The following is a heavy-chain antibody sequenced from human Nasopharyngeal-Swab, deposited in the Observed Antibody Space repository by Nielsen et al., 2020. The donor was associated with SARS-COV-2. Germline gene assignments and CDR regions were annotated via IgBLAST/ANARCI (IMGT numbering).Heavy chain of an antibody. CDR3: ARGPSPYSSSWYDWFDP. V-gene: IGHV7-4-1*02. CDR2: INTNTGNP. D-gene: IGHD6-13*01. Sequence: ASEVSCKASGYTFTSYAMNWVRQAPGQGLEWMGWINTNTGNPTYAQGFTGRFVFSLDTSVSTAYLQISSLKAEDTAVYYCARGPSPYSSSWYDWFDPWGQGTLVTVSS. J-gene: IGHJ5*02. CDR1: GYTFTSYA.